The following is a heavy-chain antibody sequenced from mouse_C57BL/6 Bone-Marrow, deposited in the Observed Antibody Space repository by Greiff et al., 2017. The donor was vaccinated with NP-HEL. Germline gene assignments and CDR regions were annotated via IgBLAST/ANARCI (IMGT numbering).Heavy chain of an antibody. V-gene: IGHV1-82*01. Sequence: VQLQQSGPELVKPGASVKLSCKASGYAFSSSWMNWVKQRPGKGLEWIGRIYPGDGDTNYNGKFKGKATLTVDKSSSTAYMQLSSLTSEDSAVYFCICYGSRYGGDVWGTGTTVTVSS. CDR2: IYPGDGDT. CDR1: GYAFSSSW. CDR3: ICYGSRYGGDV. J-gene: IGHJ1*03. D-gene: IGHD1-1*01.